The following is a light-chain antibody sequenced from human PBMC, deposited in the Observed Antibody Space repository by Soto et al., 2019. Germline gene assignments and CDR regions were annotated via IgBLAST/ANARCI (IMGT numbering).Light chain of an antibody. V-gene: IGKV3-20*01. J-gene: IGKJ1*01. CDR3: QQYGSSPWT. CDR1: QSVSSNY. CDR2: DAS. Sequence: EIVLTQSPGTLSLSPGERATLSCRASQSVSSNYLAWYQQKPGQAPRLLIYDASSRATGIPDRFSGSGSGTDFTLTISRLEPEDFAVYYCQQYGSSPWTFDQGTKVEIK.